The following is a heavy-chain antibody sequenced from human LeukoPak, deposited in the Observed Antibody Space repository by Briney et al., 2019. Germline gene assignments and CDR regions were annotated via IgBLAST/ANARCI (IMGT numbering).Heavy chain of an antibody. D-gene: IGHD6-19*01. J-gene: IGHJ3*02. CDR3: ARDMTGSGWNDAFDI. V-gene: IGHV4-61*02. CDR2: IYSSGSS. CDR1: GGSIRSESYY. Sequence: PSVTLSLTCSVSGGSIRSESYYWSWIRQPAGKGLEWIGRIYSSGSSKFHPSLKSRVTISIDTSKIQFSLNLSSVTAADTAVYYSARDMTGSGWNDAFDIWGQGTMVTVSS.